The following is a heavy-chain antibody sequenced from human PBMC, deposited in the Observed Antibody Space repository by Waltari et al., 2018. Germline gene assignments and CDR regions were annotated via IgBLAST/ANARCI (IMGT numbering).Heavy chain of an antibody. V-gene: IGHV5-51*03. CDR2: IYPGDSDT. J-gene: IGHJ4*02. CDR3: ARAAVRTMIVVRGFDY. CDR1: GYSFTSYW. D-gene: IGHD3-22*01. Sequence: AEVKKPGESLKISCKGSGYSFTSYWIGWVRQMPGKGLEWMGIIYPGDSDTRYSPSFQGQVTISADKSISTAYLQWSSLKASDTAMYYCARAAVRTMIVVRGFDYWGQGTLVTVSS.